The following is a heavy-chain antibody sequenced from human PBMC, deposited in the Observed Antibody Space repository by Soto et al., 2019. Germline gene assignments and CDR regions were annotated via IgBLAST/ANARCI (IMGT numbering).Heavy chain of an antibody. D-gene: IGHD2-15*01. Sequence: GGSLRLSCAASGFTFSSYWMHWVRQAPGKGLVWVSRINSDGSYTNYADSVKGRFTISRDNAKNTLFLQMNSLRAEDTAVYYCARDSYCSGGSCYFDYYYYGMDARGQGPTVTVS. J-gene: IGHJ6*02. CDR3: ARDSYCSGGSCYFDYYYYGMDA. CDR1: GFTFSSYW. CDR2: INSDGSYT. V-gene: IGHV3-74*01.